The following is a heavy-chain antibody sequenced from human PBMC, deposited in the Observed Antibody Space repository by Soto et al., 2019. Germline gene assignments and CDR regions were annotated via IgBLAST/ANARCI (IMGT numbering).Heavy chain of an antibody. D-gene: IGHD3-16*01. CDR1: EFTFRNYW. V-gene: IGHV3-74*01. CDR2: ISPDESST. CDR3: ARGPSGSAFYVGDY. Sequence: DVQLVESGGALVQPGGSLRLPCEASEFTFRNYWMHWVRQVPGKGLVWVSRISPDESSTSYADSVRGRFTISRDNAKNTLYLQMNSLRVEDTAVYYCARGPSGSAFYVGDYWGQGTLVTVSS. J-gene: IGHJ4*02.